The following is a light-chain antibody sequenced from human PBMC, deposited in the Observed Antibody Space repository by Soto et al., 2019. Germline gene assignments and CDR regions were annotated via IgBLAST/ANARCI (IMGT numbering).Light chain of an antibody. CDR3: QQYNSYPLT. CDR1: QSFSSW. J-gene: IGKJ4*01. V-gene: IGKV1-5*01. Sequence: DIRVTQSPSTLSAAVGDRVTITCRASQSFSSWLAWYQQKPGKAPKLQIYDASSLESGVTSRFSGSGSGTEFTLTISSLQPDDFATYYCQQYNSYPLTPGGGTKLQIK. CDR2: DAS.